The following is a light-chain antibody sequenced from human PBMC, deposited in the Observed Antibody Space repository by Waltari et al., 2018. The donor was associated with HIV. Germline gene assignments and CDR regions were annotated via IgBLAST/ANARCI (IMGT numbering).Light chain of an antibody. CDR3: QQYAGSPLT. J-gene: IGKJ4*01. CDR1: QSVTTY. Sequence: IVFTQSPGTLSLSPGERATPSCRASQSVTTYLAWYQQKPGQAPRLLIYGASSRATGIPDRFSGSGSGTDFTLTISRLEPEDFAMFYCQQYAGSPLTFGGGTKVEIK. CDR2: GAS. V-gene: IGKV3-20*01.